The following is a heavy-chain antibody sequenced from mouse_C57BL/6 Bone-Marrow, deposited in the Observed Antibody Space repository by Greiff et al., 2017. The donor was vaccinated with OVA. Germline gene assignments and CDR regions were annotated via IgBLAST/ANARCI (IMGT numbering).Heavy chain of an antibody. CDR3: ACNSYFDY. D-gene: IGHD2-1*01. J-gene: IGHJ2*01. CDR2: ISSGGSYT. V-gene: IGHV5-6*01. CDR1: GFTFSSYG. Sequence: EVMLVESGGDLVKPGGSPKLSCAASGFTFSSYGMSWVRQTPDKRLEWVATISSGGSYTYYPDSVKGRFTISRDNAKNTLYLQMSSLKSEDTAMYYCACNSYFDYWGQGTTLTVSS.